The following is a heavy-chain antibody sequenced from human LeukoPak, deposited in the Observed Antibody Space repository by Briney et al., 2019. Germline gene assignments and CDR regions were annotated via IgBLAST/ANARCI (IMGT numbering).Heavy chain of an antibody. CDR3: ARRGDIVGALDRAFDT. D-gene: IGHD1-26*01. V-gene: IGHV1-18*01. CDR2: TSVNNGDT. CDR1: GYMFNIYG. J-gene: IGHJ3*02. Sequence: ASVKVSCKASGYMFNIYGISWVRQAPGQGLEWMAWTSVNNGDTKYGQKFQGRVTVTTDTSTSTVYLELRRLRPDDTAVYYCARRGDIVGALDRAFDTWGQGTMVTVSS.